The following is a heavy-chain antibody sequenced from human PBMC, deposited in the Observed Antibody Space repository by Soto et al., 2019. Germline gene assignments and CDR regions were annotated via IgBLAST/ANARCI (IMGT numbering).Heavy chain of an antibody. V-gene: IGHV4-34*02. D-gene: IGHD3-16*01. J-gene: IGHJ6*02. Sequence: VQLQQWGAGLLKTSETLSLTCAVYGGSFSDYFWTWIRQSPGKGLEWIGEINHSATTKYNPSLKSRLSVSLDTSKNRFSRGLGSVTAASTAVYYCARGHRMGSQGGGKFYYYLYGMDVWGQGTTVTVSS. CDR2: INHSATT. CDR1: GGSFSDYF. CDR3: ARGHRMGSQGGGKFYYYLYGMDV.